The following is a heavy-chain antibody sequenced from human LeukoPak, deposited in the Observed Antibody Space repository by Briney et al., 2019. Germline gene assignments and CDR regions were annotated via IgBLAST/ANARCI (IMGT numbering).Heavy chain of an antibody. Sequence: ASVKVSCKASGYTFTGYYMHWVRQAPGQGLEWMGGIIPIFGTANYAQKFQGRVTITTDESTSTAYMELSSLRSEDTAVYYCARSRLEQPDFRLDFDYWGQGTLVTVSS. D-gene: IGHD1/OR15-1a*01. V-gene: IGHV1-69*05. CDR2: IIPIFGTA. CDR1: GYTFTGYY. CDR3: ARSRLEQPDFRLDFDY. J-gene: IGHJ4*02.